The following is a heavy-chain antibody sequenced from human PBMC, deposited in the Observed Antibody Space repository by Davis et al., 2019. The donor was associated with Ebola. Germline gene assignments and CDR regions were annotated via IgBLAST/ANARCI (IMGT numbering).Heavy chain of an antibody. Sequence: SETLSLTCSVSGGPITGYYWSWIRQPPGKGLEWIGSVHHSGRTYYNPSLRSRLTFSMDTSKNQFSLKLSFVTAADTAVYFCARDLGDVSDYWGQGTLVTVSS. D-gene: IGHD1-26*01. V-gene: IGHV4-4*07. J-gene: IGHJ4*02. CDR3: ARDLGDVSDY. CDR2: VHHSGRT. CDR1: GGPITGYY.